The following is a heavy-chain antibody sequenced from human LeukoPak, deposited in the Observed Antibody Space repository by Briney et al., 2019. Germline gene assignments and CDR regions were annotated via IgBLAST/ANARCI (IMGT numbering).Heavy chain of an antibody. D-gene: IGHD2-15*01. J-gene: IGHJ4*02. Sequence: AASVKVSCKASGGTFSSYAISWVRQAPGQGLEWMGRIIPIFGTANYAQKFQGRVTITTDESTSTAYMELSSLRSEDTAVYYCARGELCRGGSCYSSPPPDYWGQGTLVTVSS. CDR2: IIPIFGTA. V-gene: IGHV1-69*05. CDR1: GGTFSSYA. CDR3: ARGELCRGGSCYSSPPPDY.